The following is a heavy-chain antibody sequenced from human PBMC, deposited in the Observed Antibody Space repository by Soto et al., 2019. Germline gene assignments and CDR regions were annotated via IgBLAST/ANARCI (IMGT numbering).Heavy chain of an antibody. CDR1: GGSISSYY. CDR3: ARLWFGEFFDY. J-gene: IGHJ4*02. CDR2: IHYSGST. Sequence: QVQLQESGPGLVKPSETLSLTCTVSGGSISSYYWSWIRQPPGKGLEWIGYIHYSGSTNYNPSLKCRVTISVPTSKNQFSLKLRSLTAADTAVYYCARLWFGEFFDYWGQGTLVTVSS. V-gene: IGHV4-59*08. D-gene: IGHD3-10*01.